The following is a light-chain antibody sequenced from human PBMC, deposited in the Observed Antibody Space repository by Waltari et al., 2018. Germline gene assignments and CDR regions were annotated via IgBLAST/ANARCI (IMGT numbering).Light chain of an antibody. CDR3: CSYAGGSAFV. CDR2: GVS. CDR1: SREFGIYNL. J-gene: IGLJ1*01. V-gene: IGLV2-23*02. Sequence: QSALTQPASVSGSPGPSIPLSCPGTSREFGIYNLVSWYQQRPGKAPKLIIYGVSKRPSGVSNRFSGSKSGNTASLTISGLRTEDEADYYCCSYAGGSAFVFGTGTKITVL.